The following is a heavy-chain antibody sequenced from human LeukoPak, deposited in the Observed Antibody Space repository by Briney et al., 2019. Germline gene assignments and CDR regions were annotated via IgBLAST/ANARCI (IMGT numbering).Heavy chain of an antibody. J-gene: IGHJ1*01. Sequence: GGSLRLSCAASGFIFSSYAMHWVRQAPGKGLEWVAVTSYDGRNQYYADSVKGRFTISRDNSRNTLYLQMNSLRAEDTAVYYCARDVDRSGYYAPKYLQHWGQGTLVTVSS. CDR3: ARDVDRSGYYAPKYLQH. D-gene: IGHD3-22*01. CDR2: TSYDGRNQ. V-gene: IGHV3-30*04. CDR1: GFIFSSYA.